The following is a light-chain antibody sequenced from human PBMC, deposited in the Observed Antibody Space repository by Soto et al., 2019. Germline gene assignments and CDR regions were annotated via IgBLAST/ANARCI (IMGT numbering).Light chain of an antibody. V-gene: IGKV3-11*01. CDR2: EAS. CDR3: QQRSDWPWT. J-gene: IGKJ1*01. Sequence: EIEMTQSPATLSVSPGERATLSCRASQSVSSNLAWYQQKPGQAPRLLMYEASNRATGIPARFSGGGSGPDFTLTISSLEPEDFAVYYCQQRSDWPWTFGQGTKVDIK. CDR1: QSVSSN.